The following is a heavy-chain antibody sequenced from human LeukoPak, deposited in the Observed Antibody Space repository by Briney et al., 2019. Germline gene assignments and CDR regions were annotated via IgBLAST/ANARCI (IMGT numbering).Heavy chain of an antibody. D-gene: IGHD3-22*01. V-gene: IGHV4-59*11. CDR2: IYYSGST. CDR3: AQSYDSSGSQNYYYYYMDV. J-gene: IGHJ6*03. CDR1: GGSISSHY. Sequence: SETLSLTCTVSGGSISSHYWSWIRQPPGKGLEWIGYIYYSGSTNHNPSLKSRVTISVDTSKNQFSLKLSSVTAADTAVYYCAQSYDSSGSQNYYYYYMDVWGKGTTVTVSS.